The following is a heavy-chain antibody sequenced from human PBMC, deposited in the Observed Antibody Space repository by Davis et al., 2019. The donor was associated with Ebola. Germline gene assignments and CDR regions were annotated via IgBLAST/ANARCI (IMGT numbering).Heavy chain of an antibody. D-gene: IGHD3-22*01. CDR2: LGTSTDT. CDR1: GFILSSYV. J-gene: IGHJ4*02. V-gene: IGHV3-23*01. Sequence: GESPKTPCAAPGFILSSYVMSWVRQAPGKGLEWVSTLGTSTDTYYADCVKVRFTISRDNSKNTLYLQMNSLRAEDTAVYYCARPGHYYDSSGLDYWGQGTLVTVSS. CDR3: ARPGHYYDSSGLDY.